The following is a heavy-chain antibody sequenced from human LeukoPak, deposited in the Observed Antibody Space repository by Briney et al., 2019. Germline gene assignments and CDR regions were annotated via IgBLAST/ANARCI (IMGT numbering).Heavy chain of an antibody. J-gene: IGHJ3*02. V-gene: IGHV3-48*04. CDR2: NRYSSSII. CDR1: GFTFSSYS. D-gene: IGHD3-16*02. Sequence: RGSLRLSRAASGFTFSSYSIHRGRPPPGERLGWVSYNRYSSSIIYYADSVKGRFTISRDNGKNSLYLQMTSLRADDTAVYYCARGRPMITFGGIIVPDAFDIWGQGTMVTVSS. CDR3: ARGRPMITFGGIIVPDAFDI.